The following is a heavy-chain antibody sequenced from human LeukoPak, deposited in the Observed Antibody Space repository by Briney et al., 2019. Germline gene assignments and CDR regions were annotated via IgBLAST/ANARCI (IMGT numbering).Heavy chain of an antibody. V-gene: IGHV1-2*02. Sequence: ASVKVSCKASGYTFTVYYMHWVRQAPGQGLEWMGWINPNSGGTNYAQKFQGRVTMTRDTSISTAYMELSRLRSDDTAVYYCRSVVAATSTDAFDIWGQGTMVTVSS. CDR2: INPNSGGT. CDR1: GYTFTVYY. J-gene: IGHJ3*02. D-gene: IGHD2-15*01. CDR3: RSVVAATSTDAFDI.